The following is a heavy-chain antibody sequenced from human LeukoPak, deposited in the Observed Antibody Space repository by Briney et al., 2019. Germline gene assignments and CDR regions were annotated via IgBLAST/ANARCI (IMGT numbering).Heavy chain of an antibody. J-gene: IGHJ4*02. CDR2: INPNSGGT. CDR3: ARDDSSGWYADY. V-gene: IGHV1-2*02. Sequence: ASVKVSCKASVYTFTGYYMHWVRQAPGQGLEWMGWINPNSGGTNYAQKFQGRVTMTRDTSIGTAYMELSRLRSDDTAVYYCARDDSSGWYADYWGQGTLVTVSS. D-gene: IGHD6-19*01. CDR1: VYTFTGYY.